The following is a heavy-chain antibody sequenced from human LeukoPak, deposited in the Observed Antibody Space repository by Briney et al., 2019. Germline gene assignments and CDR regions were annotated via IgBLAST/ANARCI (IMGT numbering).Heavy chain of an antibody. CDR1: GYTFTSYY. CDR2: INPSGGST. D-gene: IGHD4-17*01. Sequence: ASVKVSCKASGYTFTSYYMHWVRQAPGQGLEWMGIINPSGGSTSYAQKFQGRVTMTRDTSTSTVYMELSNLRSEDTAVYYCAREDGDYGRSILYYYGMDVWGQGTTVTVSS. J-gene: IGHJ6*02. CDR3: AREDGDYGRSILYYYGMDV. V-gene: IGHV1-46*01.